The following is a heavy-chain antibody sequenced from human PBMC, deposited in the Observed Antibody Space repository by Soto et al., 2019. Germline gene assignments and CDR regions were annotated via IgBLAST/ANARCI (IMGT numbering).Heavy chain of an antibody. J-gene: IGHJ5*02. Sequence: QVPLVQSGAEVKKPGSSVTVSCKASGGTFSSYAIHWVRQAPGQGLEWMGGIIPMYGPAKYAQRFQGRVTITADESTTTVYMELTSLTSQGTAVYYCARATSMVRVAIDNWFDPWGHGTLVTVSS. D-gene: IGHD3-10*01. CDR3: ARATSMVRVAIDNWFDP. CDR2: IIPMYGPA. V-gene: IGHV1-69*01. CDR1: GGTFSSYA.